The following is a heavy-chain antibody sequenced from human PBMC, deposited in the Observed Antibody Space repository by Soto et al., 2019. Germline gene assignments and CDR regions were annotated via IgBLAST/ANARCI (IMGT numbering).Heavy chain of an antibody. CDR3: ARGRGGSSYYYYGMDV. J-gene: IGHJ6*02. V-gene: IGHV1-69*12. CDR1: GGTFSSYA. Sequence: QVQLVQSGAEVKKPGSSVKVSCKASGGTFSSYAINWVRQAPGQGLEWMGGIIPIFGTANYAQKFQGRVTIPADESTSTAYIELSSLRSEDTAVYYCARGRGGSSYYYYGMDVWGQGTTVTVSS. D-gene: IGHD2-15*01. CDR2: IIPIFGTA.